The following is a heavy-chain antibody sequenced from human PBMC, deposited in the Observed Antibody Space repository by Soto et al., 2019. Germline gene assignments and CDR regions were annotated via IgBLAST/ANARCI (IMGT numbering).Heavy chain of an antibody. D-gene: IGHD3-3*01. CDR2: IIPIFGTA. CDR1: GCTFSSYA. J-gene: IGHJ6*02. Sequence: ASVKVSCKASGCTFSSYAISWVRQAPGQGLEWMGGIIPIFGTANYAQKFQGRVTITADESTSTAYMELSSLRSEDTAVYYCARDRPYYDFWSGYYNPNLYGMEVWGQGTTVTVSS. CDR3: ARDRPYYDFWSGYYNPNLYGMEV. V-gene: IGHV1-69*13.